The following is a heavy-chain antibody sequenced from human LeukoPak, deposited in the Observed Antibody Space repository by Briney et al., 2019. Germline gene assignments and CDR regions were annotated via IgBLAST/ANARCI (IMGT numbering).Heavy chain of an antibody. D-gene: IGHD2-15*01. CDR1: GFTFSSYS. CDR3: ERDLVAGGFDY. J-gene: IGHJ4*02. CDR2: ISSSSSYI. V-gene: IGHV3-21*01. Sequence: GGSLRLSCAASGFTFSSYSMNWFRQAPGKGLEWVSSISSSSSYIYYADSVKGRFTISRDNAKNSLYLQMNSLRAEDTAVYYCERDLVAGGFDYWGQGTLVTVSS.